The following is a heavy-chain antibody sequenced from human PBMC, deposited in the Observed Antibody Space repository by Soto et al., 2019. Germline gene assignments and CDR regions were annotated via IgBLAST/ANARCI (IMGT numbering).Heavy chain of an antibody. D-gene: IGHD6-19*01. V-gene: IGHV1-69*13. J-gene: IGHJ6*02. CDR3: ASIAVAGTPESYYGMDV. Sequence: WASVKVSCKASGGTFSSYAISWVRQAPGQGLEWMGGIIPIFGTANYAQKFQGRVTITADESTSTAYMELSSLRSEDTAVYYCASIAVAGTPESYYGMDVWGQGTTVTVSS. CDR1: GGTFSSYA. CDR2: IIPIFGTA.